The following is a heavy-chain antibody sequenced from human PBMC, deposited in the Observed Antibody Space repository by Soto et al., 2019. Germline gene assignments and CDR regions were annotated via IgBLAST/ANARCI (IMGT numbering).Heavy chain of an antibody. Sequence: AXVKVSCKASGYTFTSYYITWVLQATVQGLEWMGWMNPNSGNTGYAQKFQGRVTMTRNTSISTAYMELSSLRSEDTAVYYCARVDSGYDHDAFDIWGQGTMVTVSS. V-gene: IGHV1-8*01. D-gene: IGHD5-12*01. J-gene: IGHJ3*02. CDR2: MNPNSGNT. CDR3: ARVDSGYDHDAFDI. CDR1: GYTFTSYY.